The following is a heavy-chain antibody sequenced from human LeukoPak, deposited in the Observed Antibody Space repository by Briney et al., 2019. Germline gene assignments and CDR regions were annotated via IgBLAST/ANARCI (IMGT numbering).Heavy chain of an antibody. J-gene: IGHJ4*02. V-gene: IGHV3-23*01. CDR3: AKRGVVIRVILVGFHKEAYYFDS. CDR1: GITLSNYG. D-gene: IGHD3-22*01. Sequence: GGSLRLSCAVSGITLSNYGMTWVRQAPGKGLEWVAGLSGSGGSTNYADSVKGRFTISRDNAKNTLYLQMNSLRAEDTAVYFCAKRGVVIRVILVGFHKEAYYFDSWGQGVLVTVSS. CDR2: LSGSGGST.